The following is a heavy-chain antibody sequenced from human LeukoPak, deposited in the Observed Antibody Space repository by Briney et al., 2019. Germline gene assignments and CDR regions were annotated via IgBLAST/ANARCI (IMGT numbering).Heavy chain of an antibody. V-gene: IGHV1-8*01. Sequence: ASVKVSCKASGYTFTSYDINWVRQATGQGLEWMGWMNPNSGNTDYAQKFQGRVTMTRNTSISTAYMELSSLRSEDTAVYYCARVGTRTDAFDIWGQGTMVTVSS. J-gene: IGHJ3*02. CDR3: ARVGTRTDAFDI. CDR2: MNPNSGNT. CDR1: GYTFTSYD. D-gene: IGHD6-13*01.